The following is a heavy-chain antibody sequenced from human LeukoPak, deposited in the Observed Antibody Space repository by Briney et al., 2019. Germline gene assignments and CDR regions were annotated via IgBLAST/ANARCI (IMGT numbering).Heavy chain of an antibody. D-gene: IGHD5-24*01. CDR3: AKVQRDGYSFDH. Sequence: GGSLRLSCAASGFTFSSYAVSWVRQAPGKGLEWVSTISGSVGSTYYADSVRGRFTVPRDNSKNTLFLQMNSLRAEDTAVYYCAKVQRDGYSFDHWGQGTLVTVSS. CDR2: ISGSVGST. CDR1: GFTFSSYA. V-gene: IGHV3-23*01. J-gene: IGHJ4*02.